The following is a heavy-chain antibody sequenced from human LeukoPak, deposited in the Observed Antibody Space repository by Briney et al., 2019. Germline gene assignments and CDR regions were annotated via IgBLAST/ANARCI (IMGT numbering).Heavy chain of an antibody. CDR3: ARDTQAGGAFDI. CDR2: IWYDGSNK. J-gene: IGHJ3*02. V-gene: IGHV3-33*01. Sequence: GGSLRLSCAASGFTFSSYGMHWVRQAPGKGLEWVAVIWYDGSNKYYADSVKGRFTISRDNSKDTLYLQMNSLRAEDTAVYYCARDTQAGGAFDIWGQGTMVTVSS. CDR1: GFTFSSYG. D-gene: IGHD3-16*01.